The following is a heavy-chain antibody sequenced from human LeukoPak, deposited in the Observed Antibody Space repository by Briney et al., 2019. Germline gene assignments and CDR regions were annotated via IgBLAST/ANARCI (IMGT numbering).Heavy chain of an antibody. CDR3: ARRGGSPYYFDY. CDR2: INPNSGGT. J-gene: IGHJ4*02. CDR1: GYTFTGYY. D-gene: IGHD3-10*01. Sequence: ASVKVSCKASGYTFTGYYMHWVRQAPGQGLEWMGRINPNSGGTNYAQKFQGRVTITTDESTSTAYMELSSLRSEDTAVYYCARRGGSPYYFDYWGQGTLVTVSS. V-gene: IGHV1-2*06.